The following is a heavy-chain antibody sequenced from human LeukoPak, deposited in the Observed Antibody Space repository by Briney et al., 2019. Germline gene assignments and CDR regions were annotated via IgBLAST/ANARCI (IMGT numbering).Heavy chain of an antibody. Sequence: SETLSLTCAVYGGSFSGYYGSWIRQPPGKGLEWIGEINHSGSTNYNPSLKSRVTISVDTSKNQFSLKLSSVTAADTAVYYCARVPWFDPWGQGTLVTVSS. CDR2: INHSGST. J-gene: IGHJ5*02. CDR3: ARVPWFDP. CDR1: GGSFSGYY. V-gene: IGHV4-34*01.